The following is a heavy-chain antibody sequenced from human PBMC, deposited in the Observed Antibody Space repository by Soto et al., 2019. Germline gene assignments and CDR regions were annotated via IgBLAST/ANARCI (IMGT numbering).Heavy chain of an antibody. CDR2: IRSKANSYAT. Sequence: GGSLRLSCAASGFTFSGSAMHWVRQASGKGLEWVGRIRSKANSYATAYTASVEGRFTISRDDSKNTAYLQMNSLKTEDTAVYYCTRTYYFGSGSYREGFDYWGQGSLVTVSS. J-gene: IGHJ4*02. V-gene: IGHV3-73*01. CDR1: GFTFSGSA. D-gene: IGHD3-10*01. CDR3: TRTYYFGSGSYREGFDY.